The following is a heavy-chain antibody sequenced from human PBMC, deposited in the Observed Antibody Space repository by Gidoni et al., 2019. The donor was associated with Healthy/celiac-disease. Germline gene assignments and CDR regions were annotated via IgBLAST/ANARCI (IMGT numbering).Heavy chain of an antibody. V-gene: IGHV3-23*01. D-gene: IGHD3-22*01. J-gene: IGHJ1*01. CDR2: ISGSGGST. CDR1: GLTFGSYA. Sequence: EGQLLESGGGLVQPGGSVRLCGAASGLTFGSYAMSWVSPPPGKGLEWVSAISGSGGSTYYADSVKGLFTISRNNSKNTLYLQMNSLRAEDTAVYYCAKDRTMIASCSFQHWGQGTLVTVSS. CDR3: AKDRTMIASCSFQH.